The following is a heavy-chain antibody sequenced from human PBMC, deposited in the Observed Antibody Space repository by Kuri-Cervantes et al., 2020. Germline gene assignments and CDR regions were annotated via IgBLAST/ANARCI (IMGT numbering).Heavy chain of an antibody. CDR1: GFAFSSYS. J-gene: IGHJ4*02. CDR3: ARDSSYDSSGYYYPEYYFDY. CDR2: ISSSSNHI. D-gene: IGHD3-22*01. Sequence: GGSLRLSCAASGFAFSSYSMNWVRQAPGKGLEWVSSISSSSNHIYYADSVKGRLTISRDNAKNSLYLQMNSLRDEDTAVYYCARDSSYDSSGYYYPEYYFDYWGQGTLVTVSS. V-gene: IGHV3-21*01.